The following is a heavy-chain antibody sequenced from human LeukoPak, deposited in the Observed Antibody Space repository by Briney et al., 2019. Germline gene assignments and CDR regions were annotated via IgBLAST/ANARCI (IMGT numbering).Heavy chain of an antibody. V-gene: IGHV4-39*07. D-gene: IGHD5-24*01. CDR3: ASGRDGYNPDAFDI. CDR1: GGSISSSYYY. J-gene: IGHJ3*02. CDR2: IYYSGST. Sequence: SETLSLTCTVSGGSISSSYYYWGWLRQPPGTGLEWIGNIYYSGSTYYNPSLKSRVTISVDTSKNQFSLKLSSVTAADTAVYYCASGRDGYNPDAFDIWGQGTMVTVSS.